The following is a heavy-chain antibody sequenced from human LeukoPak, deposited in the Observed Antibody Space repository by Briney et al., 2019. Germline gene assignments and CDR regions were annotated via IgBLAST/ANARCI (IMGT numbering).Heavy chain of an antibody. D-gene: IGHD5-24*01. CDR2: IYWNSDTI. CDR1: GFTFYDYA. Sequence: PGRSLRLSCAASGFTFYDYAMHWVRQVPGKGLEWVSGIYWNSDTIGYADSVKGRFTISRDNSKNTLYLQMGSLRAEDMAVYYCARVRRWLHYYMDVWGKGTTVTVSS. J-gene: IGHJ6*03. CDR3: ARVRRWLHYYMDV. V-gene: IGHV3-9*03.